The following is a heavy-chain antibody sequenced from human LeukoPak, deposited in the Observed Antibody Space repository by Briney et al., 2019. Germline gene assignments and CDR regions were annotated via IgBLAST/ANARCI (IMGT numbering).Heavy chain of an antibody. V-gene: IGHV4-59*08. CDR3: ARHHSGYAFGAFDI. D-gene: IGHD5-12*01. J-gene: IGHJ3*02. Sequence: PSETLSLTCTVSGGSLSSYYWSWIRQPPGKGLEWIGYIYYSGSTNYNPSLKSRVTISVDTSKNQFSLKLSSVTAADTAVYYCARHHSGYAFGAFDIWGQGTMVTVSS. CDR1: GGSLSSYY. CDR2: IYYSGST.